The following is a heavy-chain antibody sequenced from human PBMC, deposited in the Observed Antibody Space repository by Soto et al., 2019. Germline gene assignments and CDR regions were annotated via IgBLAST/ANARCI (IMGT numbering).Heavy chain of an antibody. CDR2: INPNGGTT. CDR1: GYTFTSYY. CDR3: AAYTSGWPTPWN. D-gene: IGHD6-19*01. J-gene: IGHJ4*02. V-gene: IGHV1-46*01. Sequence: QVQLVQSGAVVTKPGASVKVSCKASGYTFTSYYMHWVRQAPGQRLEYMGIINPNGGTTHYAQKFQGRFTMTRDTSTSTLYMELSSLRSEDTAMYYCAAYTSGWPTPWNWGQGTLVTVSS.